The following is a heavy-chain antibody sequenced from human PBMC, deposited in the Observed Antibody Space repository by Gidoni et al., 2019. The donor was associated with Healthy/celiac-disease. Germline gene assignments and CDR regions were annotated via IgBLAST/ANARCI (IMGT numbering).Heavy chain of an antibody. V-gene: IGHV3-30-3*01. D-gene: IGHD3-3*01. CDR1: GFTFRSYA. CDR2: ISYDGSNK. Sequence: QVQLVESGGGVVQPGGSLRLSCAASGFTFRSYAMHWVRQAPGKGLEWVAVISYDGSNKYYAESVKGRFTISRDNSKNTLYLQMNSLRGEDTAVYYCARDHGRLLRFLERSLFDPWGQGTLVTVSS. J-gene: IGHJ5*02. CDR3: ARDHGRLLRFLERSLFDP.